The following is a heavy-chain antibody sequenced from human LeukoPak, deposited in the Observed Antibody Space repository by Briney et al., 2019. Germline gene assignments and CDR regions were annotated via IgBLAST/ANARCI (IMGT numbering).Heavy chain of an antibody. J-gene: IGHJ4*02. CDR3: ARGANGLGF. V-gene: IGHV4-59*08. CDR1: GVSISSYY. D-gene: IGHD3-16*01. CDR2: IYYSGTT. Sequence: SETLSLTCTVSGVSISSYYWTWIRQPPGQGLEWIGYIYYSGTTNYNPSLKNRVTISVDTSKNHFSLRLSSVTAADTAVYYCARGANGLGFWGQGTLVTVSS.